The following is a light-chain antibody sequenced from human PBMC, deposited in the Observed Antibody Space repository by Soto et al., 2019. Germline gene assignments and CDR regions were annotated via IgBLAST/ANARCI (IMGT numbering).Light chain of an antibody. CDR2: NYN. Sequence: QSVLTQPPSASGTPGQRVTISCSGSSSNIGSNTVHWYQHLPGTAPKLLIYNYNQRPSGVPDRFSGSKSGTSASLAISGLQSDDEADYYCAAWDDSLNGVIFGGGTKLTV. CDR3: AAWDDSLNGVI. J-gene: IGLJ2*01. V-gene: IGLV1-44*01. CDR1: SSNIGSNT.